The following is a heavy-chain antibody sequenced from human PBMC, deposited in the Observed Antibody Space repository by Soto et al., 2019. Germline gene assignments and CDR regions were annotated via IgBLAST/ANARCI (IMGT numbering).Heavy chain of an antibody. CDR3: ARGTPYEPFDY. J-gene: IGHJ4*02. CDR1: CYTFTSYG. V-gene: IGHV1-18*01. Sequence: GASVKLSCKASCYTFTSYGISWGQRAPGQGLEWMGWISAYNGNTNYAQKLQGRVTMTTDTSTSTAYMELRSLRSDDTAVYYCARGTPYEPFDYWGQGTLVTVSS. CDR2: ISAYNGNT. D-gene: IGHD1-7*01.